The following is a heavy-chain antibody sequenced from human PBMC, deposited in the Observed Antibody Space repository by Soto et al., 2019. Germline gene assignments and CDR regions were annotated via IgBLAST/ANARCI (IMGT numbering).Heavy chain of an antibody. CDR3: AADPGYCSGGSCSTD. D-gene: IGHD2-15*01. J-gene: IGHJ4*02. V-gene: IGHV1-58*02. Sequence: SVKVSCKASGFTFTSSAMQWVRQARGQRLEWIGWIVVGSGNTNYAQKFQERVTITRDMSTSTAYMELSSLRSEDTAVYYCAADPGYCSGGSCSTDWGQGTLVTVSS. CDR2: IVVGSGNT. CDR1: GFTFTSSA.